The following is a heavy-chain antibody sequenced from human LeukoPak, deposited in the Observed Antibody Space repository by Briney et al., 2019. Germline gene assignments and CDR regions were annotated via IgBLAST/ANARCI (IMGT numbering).Heavy chain of an antibody. D-gene: IGHD5-18*01. CDR3: ARRNGYDFDY. CDR1: GFTFSNYA. Sequence: PGGSLRLSCAASGFTFSNYAMSWVRQAPGKGLEWVSDISDSGGNTHYADSVKGGFTISRDKSKNTLYLQMNSLRAEDTAVYYCARRNGYDFDYWGQGTLVTVSS. J-gene: IGHJ4*02. V-gene: IGHV3-23*01. CDR2: ISDSGGNT.